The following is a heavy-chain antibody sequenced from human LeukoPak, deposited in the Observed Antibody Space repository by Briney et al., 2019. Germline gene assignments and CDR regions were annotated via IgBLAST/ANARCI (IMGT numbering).Heavy chain of an antibody. D-gene: IGHD6-25*01. J-gene: IGHJ4*02. CDR3: ARSQGSAAAVNFDY. CDR1: GFTFSSYS. Sequence: GGSLRLSCAASGFTFSSYSMNWVRQAPGKGLEWVSSISSSSSYIYYADSVKGRFTISRDNAKNSLYLRMNSLRAEDTAVYYCARSQGSAAAVNFDYWGQGTLVTVSS. V-gene: IGHV3-21*01. CDR2: ISSSSSYI.